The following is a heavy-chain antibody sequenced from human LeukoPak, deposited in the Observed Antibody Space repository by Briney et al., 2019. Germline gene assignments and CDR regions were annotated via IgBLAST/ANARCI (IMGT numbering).Heavy chain of an antibody. D-gene: IGHD2-21*01. CDR3: AGRVINGGHFFDY. CDR2: LSTFDSDT. CDR1: GSSFTSYW. Sequence: GESLKTSCQGSGSSFTSYWSGGVRQMPGRDREWMGILSTFDSDTRYGPSSQGRVTMSADKSVSTAYLQWSSLKASDTAIYYCAGRVINGGHFFDYWGQGTQVIVSS. V-gene: IGHV5-51*01. J-gene: IGHJ4*02.